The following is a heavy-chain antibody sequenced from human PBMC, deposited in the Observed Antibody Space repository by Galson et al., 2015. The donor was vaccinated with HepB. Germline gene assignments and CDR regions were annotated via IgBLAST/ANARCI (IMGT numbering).Heavy chain of an antibody. J-gene: IGHJ4*02. CDR1: GFSFSDFY. CDR2: ISSGGDSV. CDR3: ARDHEPPDY. V-gene: IGHV3-11*01. Sequence: SLRLSCAASGFSFSDFYMSWIRQTPGKGLEWVSYISSGGDSVFYSDSVKGRFTVSRDNAKNSLYLQMDSLSAEDAAVYFCARDHEPPDYWGQGTLVTVSS.